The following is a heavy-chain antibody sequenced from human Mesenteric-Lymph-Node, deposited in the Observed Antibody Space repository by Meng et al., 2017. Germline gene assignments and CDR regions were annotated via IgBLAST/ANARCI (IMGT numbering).Heavy chain of an antibody. J-gene: IGHJ4*02. CDR2: FDPEDGET. V-gene: IGHV1-24*01. CDR1: VGTFSSYA. Sequence: ASVKVSCKASVGTFSSYAIGWVRQAPGQGLDWMGGFDPEDGETIYAQKIQGRVTMTEDTSTDTAYMELSSLRSEGTAVYYCAIPSGGYDRRFDYWGQGTLVTVSS. CDR3: AIPSGGYDRRFDY. D-gene: IGHD5-12*01.